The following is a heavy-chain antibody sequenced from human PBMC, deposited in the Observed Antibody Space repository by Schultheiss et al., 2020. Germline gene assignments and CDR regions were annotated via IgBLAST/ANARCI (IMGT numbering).Heavy chain of an antibody. CDR3: ARVPTARAAAGPRGYYYGMDV. Sequence: SQTLSLTCAISGDSVSSNSAAWNWVRQSPSRGLEWLGRTYYRSKWYKDYAVSVKSRISINPDTSKNQFSLQLNSVTPEDTGVYYCARVPTARAAAGPRGYYYGMDVWGQGTTVTVSS. CDR2: TYYRSKWYK. D-gene: IGHD6-13*01. V-gene: IGHV6-1*01. CDR1: GDSVSSNSAA. J-gene: IGHJ6*02.